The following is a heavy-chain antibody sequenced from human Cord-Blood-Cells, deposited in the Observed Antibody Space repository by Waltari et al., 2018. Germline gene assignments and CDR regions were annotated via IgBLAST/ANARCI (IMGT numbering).Heavy chain of an antibody. V-gene: IGHV3-33*01. CDR2: IWDDESNK. D-gene: IGHD1-26*01. Sequence: QVQLVESGGGVVQPGRSLRLYCAASGFTFSRYGMPWVRQAPGKGLEGVAVIWDDESNKYYADSVKGRFTISRDNSKNTLYLQMNSLRAEDTAVYYCARGSGSHDAFDIWGQGTMVTVSS. J-gene: IGHJ3*02. CDR1: GFTFSRYG. CDR3: ARGSGSHDAFDI.